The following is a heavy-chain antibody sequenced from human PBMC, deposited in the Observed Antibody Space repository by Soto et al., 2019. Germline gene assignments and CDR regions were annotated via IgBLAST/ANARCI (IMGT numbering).Heavy chain of an antibody. Sequence: QLQESGPGLVKPSQTLSLTCTVSGGSINNNDYYWNWIRQTPGKGLEWIGYVYYSGSTYYIPSLESRLSMSIDKSKNQFSLRLNSVIAADAAIYYCARMSYYYDKWYFDLWCRGTLVAVSS. D-gene: IGHD3-22*01. CDR2: VYYSGST. CDR3: ARMSYYYDKWYFDL. V-gene: IGHV4-30-4*01. CDR1: GGSINNNDYY. J-gene: IGHJ2*01.